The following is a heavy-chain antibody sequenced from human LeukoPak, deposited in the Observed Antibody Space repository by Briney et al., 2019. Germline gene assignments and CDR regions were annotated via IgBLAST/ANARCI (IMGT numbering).Heavy chain of an antibody. CDR3: ARGLRYGYSYGTHYFDY. CDR1: GFTFSSYW. V-gene: IGHV3-74*01. CDR2: INSDGSST. Sequence: GGSLRLSCAASGFTFSSYWMHWVRQAPGKGLVWVSRINSDGSSTSYADSVKGRFTISRDNAKNTLYLQMNSLRAEDTAVYYCARGLRYGYSYGTHYFDYWGQGTLVTVSS. D-gene: IGHD5-18*01. J-gene: IGHJ4*02.